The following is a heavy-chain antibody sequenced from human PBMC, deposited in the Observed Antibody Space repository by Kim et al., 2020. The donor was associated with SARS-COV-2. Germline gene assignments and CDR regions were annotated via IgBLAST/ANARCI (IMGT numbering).Heavy chain of an antibody. J-gene: IGHJ6*02. CDR1: GFTFSSYS. D-gene: IGHD2-15*01. Sequence: GGSLRLSCAASGFTFSSYSMNWVRQAPGKGLEWVSSISSSSSYIYYADSVKGRFTISRDNAKNSLYLQMNSLRAEDTAVYYCARELTPRLGYCSGGSCALKNYYYGMDVWGQGTTVTVSS. V-gene: IGHV3-21*01. CDR2: ISSSSSYI. CDR3: ARELTPRLGYCSGGSCALKNYYYGMDV.